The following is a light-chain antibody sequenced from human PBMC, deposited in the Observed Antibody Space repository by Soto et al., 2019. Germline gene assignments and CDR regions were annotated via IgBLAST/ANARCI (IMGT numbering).Light chain of an antibody. V-gene: IGKV1-5*01. Sequence: DIQMTQSPSTLSASVGDRVTITCRASQNIKNWLAWYQQRPGQAPKLLISEGSSLESGVPSTFSGTASGTEFTLTISSLQPDDFATYYCQQYNSFAWTFCQGTRVDIK. J-gene: IGKJ1*01. CDR2: EGS. CDR3: QQYNSFAWT. CDR1: QNIKNW.